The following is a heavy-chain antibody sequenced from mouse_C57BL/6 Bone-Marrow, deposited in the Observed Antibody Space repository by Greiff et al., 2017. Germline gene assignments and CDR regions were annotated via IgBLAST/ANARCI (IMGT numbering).Heavy chain of an antibody. CDR2: IDPETGGT. J-gene: IGHJ1*03. CDR1: GYTFTDYE. CDR3: TGWLLPYWYFDV. Sequence: QVQLQQSGAELVRPGASVTLSCKASGYTFTDYEMHWLKQSPVHGLEWIGAIDPETGGTAYNQKFKGKAILTADKSSSPAYMELRSLTSEDSAVYYCTGWLLPYWYFDVWGTGTTVTVSS. D-gene: IGHD2-3*01. V-gene: IGHV1-15*01.